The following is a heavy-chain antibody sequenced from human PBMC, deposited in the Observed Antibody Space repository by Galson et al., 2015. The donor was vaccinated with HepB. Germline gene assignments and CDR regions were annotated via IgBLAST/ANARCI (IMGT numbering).Heavy chain of an antibody. CDR2: INPNSGGT. Sequence: SVKVSCKASGYTFTGYHMHWVRQAPGQGLEWMGRINPNSGGTNYAQKFQGRVTMTRDTSISTAYMELSRLRSDDTAVYYCARAIGDIVVVPAAQENWFDPWGQGTLVTVSS. CDR3: ARAIGDIVVVPAAQENWFDP. V-gene: IGHV1-2*06. J-gene: IGHJ5*02. CDR1: GYTFTGYH. D-gene: IGHD2-2*01.